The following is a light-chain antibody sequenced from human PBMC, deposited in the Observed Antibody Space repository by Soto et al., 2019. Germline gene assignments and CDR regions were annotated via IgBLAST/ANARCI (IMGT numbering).Light chain of an antibody. CDR2: AAS. CDR1: QSISSY. J-gene: IGKJ1*01. V-gene: IGKV1-39*01. Sequence: DIQMTQSPYSLSASVGDRVTITCRARQSISSYLNWYQQKPGKAPKLLIYAASSLQSGVPSRFSGSGSGTDFTLTISSLQPEDFATYYFQQSYSTPWTFGQGTKVEIK. CDR3: QQSYSTPWT.